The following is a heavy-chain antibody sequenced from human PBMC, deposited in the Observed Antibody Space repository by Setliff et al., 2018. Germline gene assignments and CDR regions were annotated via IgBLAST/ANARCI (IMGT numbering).Heavy chain of an antibody. J-gene: IGHJ6*03. V-gene: IGHV4-4*09. CDR2: IYTSWST. Sequence: NPSETLSLTCTVSGGSLGTYYWTLIRQPPGKGLEWIGQIYTSWSTNYNPSLKSRVTISLGTSNNQFSLSLSSVTAADTAVYYCARMSGFQYMDVWGKGTTVTVSS. CDR1: GGSLGTYY. CDR3: ARMSGFQYMDV. D-gene: IGHD3-3*01.